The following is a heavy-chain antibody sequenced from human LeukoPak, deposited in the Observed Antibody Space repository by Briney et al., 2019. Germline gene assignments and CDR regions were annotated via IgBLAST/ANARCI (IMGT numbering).Heavy chain of an antibody. J-gene: IGHJ4*02. V-gene: IGHV4-34*01. CDR1: GGSFSGYY. D-gene: IGHD6-6*01. CDR2: INHRGST. CDR3: ATHPPSISVYYFGH. Sequence: SETLSLTCAVYGGSFSGYYWSWIRQPPGKGLEWIGEINHRGSTNYNPSLKSRVTISIDTSRNQFSLKLSSVTAADTAVYYCATHPPSISVYYFGHLGQGTLVTVSS.